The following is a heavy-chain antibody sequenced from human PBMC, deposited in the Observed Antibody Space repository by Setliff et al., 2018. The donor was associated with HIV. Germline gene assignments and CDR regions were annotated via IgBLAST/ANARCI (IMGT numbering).Heavy chain of an antibody. Sequence: KTSETLSLTCAVYGGSFSDDYWSWIRQPPGRGMEWIGEIDHSGRSNYNPSLKSRVLMAIDASKSQISLNLTSISAADTAVYYCAKCSGRFGVVTWFDSWGHGMLFTVSS. D-gene: IGHD3-10*02. V-gene: IGHV4-34*01. CDR3: AKCSGRFGVVTWFDS. CDR1: GGSFSDDY. CDR2: IDHSGRS. J-gene: IGHJ5*01.